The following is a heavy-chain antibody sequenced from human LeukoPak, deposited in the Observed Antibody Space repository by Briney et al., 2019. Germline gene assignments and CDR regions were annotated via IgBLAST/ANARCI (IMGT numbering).Heavy chain of an antibody. CDR3: TTARHPALFDY. Sequence: GGAPRISFAGPWFTFSYPRVSWVRPAPGEGAGWGGRIKSKTDGGTTDYAAPVKGRFTISRDDSKNTLYLQMNSLKTEDTAVYYCTTARHPALFDYWGQGTLVTVSS. V-gene: IGHV3-15*01. J-gene: IGHJ4*02. CDR1: WFTFSYPR. CDR2: IKSKTDGGTT.